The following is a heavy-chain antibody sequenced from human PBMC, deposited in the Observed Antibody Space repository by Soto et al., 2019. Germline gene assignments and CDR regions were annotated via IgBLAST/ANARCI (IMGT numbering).Heavy chain of an antibody. CDR3: ARDGQVNSPYGLDV. D-gene: IGHD1-1*01. CDR2: IFWDGSNE. CDR1: GFTFRNHG. J-gene: IGHJ6*02. V-gene: IGHV3-33*01. Sequence: GGSLRLSCAASGFTFRNHGMHWVRQAPGKGLEWMTMIFWDGSNEEYEDSVKGRFTISRDNSKNTLSLQMNSLRAEDPAVYYCARDGQVNSPYGLDVQGQRTTDTLSS.